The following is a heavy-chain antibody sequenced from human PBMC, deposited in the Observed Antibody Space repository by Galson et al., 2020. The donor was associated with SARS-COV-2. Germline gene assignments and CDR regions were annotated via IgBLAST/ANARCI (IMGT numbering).Heavy chain of an antibody. CDR2: ISQRGGT. CDR1: GTSISSGSYS. V-gene: IGHV4-30-2*01. J-gene: IGHJ3*02. CDR3: ARLHYGEYAPEAFDI. Sequence: SETLSLTCAVSGTSISSGSYSWNWIRQPPGKGLEWIGYISQRGGTYYNPSLKSRVTISGDRSKNQFSLRLSSVTAADTAVYYCARLHYGEYAPEAFDIWGPGTRVTVAS. D-gene: IGHD4-17*01.